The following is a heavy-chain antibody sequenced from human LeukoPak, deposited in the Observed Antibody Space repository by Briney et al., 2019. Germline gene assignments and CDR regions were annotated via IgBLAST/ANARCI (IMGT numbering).Heavy chain of an antibody. CDR3: ARVGGYDSSGYCLAY. CDR2: INPSGGST. Sequence: ASVKVSCKASGYTFTSYYMHWVRQAPGQGLEWMGIINPSGGSTSYAQKFQGRLTMTRDMSTSTVYMELSSLRSEDTAVYYCARVGGYDSSGYCLAYWGQGTLVTVSS. CDR1: GYTFTSYY. V-gene: IGHV1-46*01. J-gene: IGHJ4*02. D-gene: IGHD3-22*01.